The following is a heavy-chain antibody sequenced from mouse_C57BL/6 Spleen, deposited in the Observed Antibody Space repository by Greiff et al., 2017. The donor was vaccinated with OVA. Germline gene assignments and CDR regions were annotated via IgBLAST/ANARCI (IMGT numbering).Heavy chain of an antibody. CDR2: IDPSDSYT. V-gene: IGHV1-69*01. J-gene: IGHJ2*01. Sequence: QVQLQQPGAELVMPGASVKLSCKASGYTFTSYWMHWVKQRPGQGLEWIGEIDPSDSYTNYNQKFKGKSTLTVDKSSSTAYMELHSLTSEDSAVYFCARWKGYFDYWGQGTTLTVSS. CDR1: GYTFTSYW. CDR3: ARWKGYFDY.